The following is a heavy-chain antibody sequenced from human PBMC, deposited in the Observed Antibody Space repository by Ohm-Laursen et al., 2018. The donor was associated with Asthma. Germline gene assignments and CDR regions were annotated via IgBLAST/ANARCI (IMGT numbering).Heavy chain of an antibody. CDR1: GYSFSSYW. CDR2: IDPSDSYT. V-gene: IGHV5-10-1*01. J-gene: IGHJ5*02. Sequence: ESLKISCKGSGYSFSSYWITWVRQMPGKGLEWMGRIDPSDSYTNYSPSFQGHVTISADKSISTAYLQWSSLKASDTAMYYCARRYGSGSYNWFDHWGQGTLLIVST. CDR3: ARRYGSGSYNWFDH. D-gene: IGHD3-10*01.